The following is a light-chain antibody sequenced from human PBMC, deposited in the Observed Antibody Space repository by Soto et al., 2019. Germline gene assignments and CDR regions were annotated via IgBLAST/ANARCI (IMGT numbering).Light chain of an antibody. CDR3: CSYAGSSVYV. J-gene: IGLJ1*01. Sequence: QSALTQVASVSGSPGQSITISCTGTSSDVGTFNLVSWYQQHPGQAPRLMIYEVIKRPSGVSNRFSGSKSGNTASLTSSGLQAEDEADYYCCSYAGSSVYVFGTGTKLTVL. CDR1: SSDVGTFNL. CDR2: EVI. V-gene: IGLV2-23*02.